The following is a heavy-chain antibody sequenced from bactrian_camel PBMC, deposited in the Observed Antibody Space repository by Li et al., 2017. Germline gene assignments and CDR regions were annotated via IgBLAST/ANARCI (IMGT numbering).Heavy chain of an antibody. J-gene: IGHJ4*01. V-gene: IGHV3S40*01. CDR2: MTSSGGVA. Sequence: VQLVESGGGSVQAGGSLRLSCAVSGYTRSPYCMGWFRQAPGKGLEWVSTITSTMTSSGGVAEYADSVKGRFTVSRDTAESTVYLQMSSLKAEDTAVYYCATDLVKRPDLGVWGQGTQVTVS. CDR1: GYTRSPYC. CDR3: ATDLVKRPDLGV. D-gene: IGHD3*01.